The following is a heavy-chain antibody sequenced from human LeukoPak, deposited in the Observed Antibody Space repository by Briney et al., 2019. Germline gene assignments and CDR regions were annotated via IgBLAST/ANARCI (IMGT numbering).Heavy chain of an antibody. Sequence: ASVKVSCKASGYTLNNYGISWVRQAPGQGLAWMGWISAYNGNTNYAQKLQGRVTMTTDTSTSTAYMELRSLRSDDTAVYYCARDRAVMETVAVVRWFDPWGQGTLVTVSS. J-gene: IGHJ5*02. CDR1: GYTLNNYG. V-gene: IGHV1-18*01. CDR2: ISAYNGNT. CDR3: ARDRAVMETVAVVRWFDP. D-gene: IGHD6-19*01.